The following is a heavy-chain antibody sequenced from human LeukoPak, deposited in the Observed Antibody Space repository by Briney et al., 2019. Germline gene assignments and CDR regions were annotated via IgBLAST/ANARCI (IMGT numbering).Heavy chain of an antibody. CDR1: GFTFSGYS. Sequence: GGSLRLSCLGSGFTFSGYSMSWVRQAPGKGLEWVSSISSTSNYINYADSVKGRFTISRDNSENTLYLQMNSLRTEDTAVYYCAKWGTLQTFQHWGQGTLVTVSS. CDR3: AKWGTLQTFQH. J-gene: IGHJ1*01. CDR2: ISSTSNYI. D-gene: IGHD3-16*01. V-gene: IGHV3-21*01.